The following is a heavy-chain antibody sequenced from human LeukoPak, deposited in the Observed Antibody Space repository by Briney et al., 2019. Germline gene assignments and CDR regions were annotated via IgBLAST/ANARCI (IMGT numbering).Heavy chain of an antibody. CDR3: TRRSSTSGSNL. V-gene: IGHV3-73*01. CDR1: GFTFSGSA. CDR2: IRSKANSYAT. J-gene: IGHJ2*01. D-gene: IGHD6-19*01. Sequence: GGSLRLSCAASGFTFSGSAMHWVRQASGKGLEWVGRIRSKANSYATAYAASVKGRFTIPRDDSKNTAYLQMNSLKTEDTAVYYCTRRSSTSGSNLWGRGTLVTVSS.